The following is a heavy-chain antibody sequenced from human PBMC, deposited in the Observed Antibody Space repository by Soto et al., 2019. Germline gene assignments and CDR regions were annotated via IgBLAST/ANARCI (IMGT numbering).Heavy chain of an antibody. D-gene: IGHD2-2*01. CDR3: AKEILGVVPAAYDALDI. J-gene: IGHJ3*02. CDR2: ISGSGGST. V-gene: IGHV3-23*01. CDR1: GFTFSSYA. Sequence: EVQLLESGGGLVHPGGSPRLSCAASGFTFSSYAMSWVRQAPGKGLEWVSAISGSGGSTYYADSVKGRFTISRDNPKNSLYLQMNSVTAEDTAVYYCAKEILGVVPAAYDALDIWGQGTMVTVSS.